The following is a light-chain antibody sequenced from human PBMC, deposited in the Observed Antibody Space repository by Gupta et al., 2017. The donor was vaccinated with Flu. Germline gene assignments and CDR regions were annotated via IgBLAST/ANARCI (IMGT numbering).Light chain of an antibody. CDR3: LQTYTTPFT. CDR2: GAS. J-gene: IGKJ4*01. Sequence: DIQMTQSQSSLSASVGDRVTVTCRASQTISSFVSWFQQKAGKAPKLLIYGASSLQSGVPSRFSGSRSGTDFTLTIRSLQTEDFATYFCLQTYTTPFTFGGGTRVEI. CDR1: QTISSF. V-gene: IGKV1-39*01.